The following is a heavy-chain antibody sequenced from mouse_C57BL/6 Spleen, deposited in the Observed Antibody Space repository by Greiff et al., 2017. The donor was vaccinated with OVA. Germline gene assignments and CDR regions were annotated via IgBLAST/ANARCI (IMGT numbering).Heavy chain of an antibody. D-gene: IGHD1-1*01. CDR3: ARNTVVATRWYFDV. V-gene: IGHV1-55*01. CDR1: GYTFTSYW. CDR2: IYPGSGST. Sequence: VQLQQPGAELVKPGASVKMSCKASGYTFTSYWITWVKQRPGQGLEWIGDIYPGSGSTNYNEKFKSKATLTVDTSSSTAYMQLSSLTSEDSAVYYCARNTVVATRWYFDVWGTGTTVTVSS. J-gene: IGHJ1*03.